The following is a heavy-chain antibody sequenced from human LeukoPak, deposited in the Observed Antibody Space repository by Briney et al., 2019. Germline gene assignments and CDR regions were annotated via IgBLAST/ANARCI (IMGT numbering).Heavy chain of an antibody. CDR2: IYYSGST. CDR3: ARVRYDFWSGSHDAFDI. V-gene: IGHV4-39*07. J-gene: IGHJ3*02. Sequence: KPSETLSLTCTVSGGSISSSSYYWGWIRQPPGKGLEWIGSIYYSGSTYYNPSLKSRVTISVDTSKNQFSLKLSSVTAADTAVYYCARVRYDFWSGSHDAFDIWGQGTMVTVSS. CDR1: GGSISSSSYY. D-gene: IGHD3-3*01.